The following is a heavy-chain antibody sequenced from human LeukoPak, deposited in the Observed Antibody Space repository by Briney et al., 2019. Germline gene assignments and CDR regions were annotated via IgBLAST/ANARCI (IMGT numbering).Heavy chain of an antibody. CDR2: IYSSGST. CDR1: GGSISSYY. V-gene: IGHV4-4*07. CDR3: ARESDSSDDDYYFYMDV. Sequence: PSETLSLTCTVSGGSISSYYWSWIRRPAGKGLEWIGRIYSSGSTNYNPSLKSRVTMSVDTSKNQFSLKLSSVTAADTAVYYCARESDSSDDDYYFYMDVWGKGTTVTVSS. D-gene: IGHD3-22*01. J-gene: IGHJ6*03.